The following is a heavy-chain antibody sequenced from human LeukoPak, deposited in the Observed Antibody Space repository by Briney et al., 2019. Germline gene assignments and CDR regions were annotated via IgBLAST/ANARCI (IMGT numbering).Heavy chain of an antibody. CDR3: ARVRYDFDY. CDR1: GFTFSRYW. D-gene: IGHD5-12*01. V-gene: IGHV3-74*01. J-gene: IGHJ4*02. CDR2: IKGDGSNI. Sequence: GGSLRLSCVASGFTFSRYWMHWVRQTPGKGLVWVSQIKGDGSNIKYADSVKGRFTISRDNAKNSLYLQMNSLRAEDTAVYYCARVRYDFDYWGQGTLVTVSS.